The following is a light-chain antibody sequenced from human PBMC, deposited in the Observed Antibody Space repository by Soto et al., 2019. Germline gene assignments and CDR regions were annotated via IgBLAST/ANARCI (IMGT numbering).Light chain of an antibody. CDR1: QTISSW. CDR3: QQYHTSSIT. J-gene: IGKJ5*01. Sequence: DIQIPQSPSTLSASVGDRVTITCRASQTISSWLAWYQQKPGKAPNLLIYDASTLERGVPSRFSGTGSGTEFTLTIDRLQPDDFATYYCQQYHTSSITFGHGARLEIK. V-gene: IGKV1-5*01. CDR2: DAS.